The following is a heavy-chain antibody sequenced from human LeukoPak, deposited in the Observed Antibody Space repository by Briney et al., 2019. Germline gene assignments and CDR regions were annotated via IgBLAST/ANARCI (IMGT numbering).Heavy chain of an antibody. J-gene: IGHJ4*02. Sequence: PSETLSLTCAVYGGSFSGYYWSWIRQPPGKGLEWIGEINHSGSTNYNPSLKSRVTISVDTSKNQFSLKLSSVTAADTAVYYCARGPPSVMVRGVIYFDYWGQGTLVTVSS. CDR3: ARGPPSVMVRGVIYFDY. CDR1: GGSFSGYY. CDR2: INHSGST. D-gene: IGHD3-10*01. V-gene: IGHV4-34*01.